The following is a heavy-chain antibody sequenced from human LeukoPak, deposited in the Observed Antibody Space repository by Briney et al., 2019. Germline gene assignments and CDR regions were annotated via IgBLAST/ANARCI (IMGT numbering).Heavy chain of an antibody. D-gene: IGHD6-19*01. V-gene: IGHV3-11*01. CDR3: ARRTVAGISDY. CDR1: GFTFSDYY. Sequence: GGSLRLSCAASGFTFSDYYMSWIRQAPGKGLEWVSYISSSGSTIYYADSVKGRFTISRDNAKNSLYLQMNSLRGEDTAMYYCARRTVAGISDYWGQGTLVTVSS. J-gene: IGHJ4*02. CDR2: ISSSGSTI.